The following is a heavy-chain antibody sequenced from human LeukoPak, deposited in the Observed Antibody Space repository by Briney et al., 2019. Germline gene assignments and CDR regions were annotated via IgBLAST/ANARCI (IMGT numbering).Heavy chain of an antibody. CDR3: ASDSSTPEYIHH. D-gene: IGHD6-6*01. CDR2: IYSGGST. J-gene: IGHJ1*01. V-gene: IGHV3-66*01. CDR1: ALIVVDAA. Sequence: PGGSLRLSCAAPALIVVDAATTSVRQAPGKGLEWVSVIYSGGSTFYADSVKGRFTISRDNSKNTLYLQMSSLIAEDTAVYYCASDSSTPEYIHHWGQGTLVTVSS.